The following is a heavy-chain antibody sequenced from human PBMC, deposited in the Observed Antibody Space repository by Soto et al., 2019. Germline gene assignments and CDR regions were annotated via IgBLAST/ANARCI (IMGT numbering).Heavy chain of an antibody. CDR1: GYTFTSHD. CDR2: MNPHSGQT. D-gene: IGHD2-15*01. CDR3: ATDMSTP. V-gene: IGHV1-8*01. J-gene: IGHJ5*02. Sequence: QVQLVQSGAEVKKPGASVKVSCKASGYTFTSHDINWMRQATGQGHEWMGWMNPHSGQTNHAQKFQGRVTMASDTSISTAYMVLTSLRSDDTAVYYDATDMSTPSGRGALVTVSS.